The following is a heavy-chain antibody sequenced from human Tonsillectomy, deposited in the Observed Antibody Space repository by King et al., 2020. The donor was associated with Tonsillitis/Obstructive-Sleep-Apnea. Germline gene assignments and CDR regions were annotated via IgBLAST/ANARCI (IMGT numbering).Heavy chain of an antibody. CDR1: GGSVSSGSYY. V-gene: IGHV4-61*01. J-gene: IGHJ5*02. Sequence: PLQESGPGLVKPSETLSLTCTVSGGSVSSGSYYWSWIRQPPGKGLEWIGYIYYSGSTNYNPSLKSRVTISVDTSKNQFSLKLSSVTAADTAVYYCARGIAVEWNWFDPWGQGTLVTVSS. D-gene: IGHD6-19*01. CDR2: IYYSGST. CDR3: ARGIAVEWNWFDP.